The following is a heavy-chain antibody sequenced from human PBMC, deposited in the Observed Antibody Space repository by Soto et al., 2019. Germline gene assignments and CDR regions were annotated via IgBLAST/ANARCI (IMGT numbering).Heavy chain of an antibody. CDR1: GFTFTNYA. Sequence: GGSLRLSCAASGFTFTNYAMNWVRQAPGKGLEWVSAMSVSDDRIYYAGSVKGRFTISRDNSKNTFYLQMSDLRAEDTAVYYCAKGKWLVQGFDYWGQGTLVTVSS. J-gene: IGHJ4*02. V-gene: IGHV3-23*01. CDR3: AKGKWLVQGFDY. D-gene: IGHD6-19*01. CDR2: MSVSDDRI.